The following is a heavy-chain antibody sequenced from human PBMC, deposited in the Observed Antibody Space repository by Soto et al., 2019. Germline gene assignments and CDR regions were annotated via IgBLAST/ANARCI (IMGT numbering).Heavy chain of an antibody. V-gene: IGHV3-53*01. CDR2: LYSGGRI. J-gene: IGHJ6*02. D-gene: IGHD5-18*01. CDR3: ARSDRDYTYALNV. Sequence: EAQLVESGGGLIQPGGSLRLSCAASGFTVSDNYSTWVRQAPGKGLEWVSLLYSGGRIYYAYSVKGRFTISTDTSKTTLYLQMNSLRTEDTAVYYCARSDRDYTYALNVWGQGTTVTVSS. CDR1: GFTVSDNY.